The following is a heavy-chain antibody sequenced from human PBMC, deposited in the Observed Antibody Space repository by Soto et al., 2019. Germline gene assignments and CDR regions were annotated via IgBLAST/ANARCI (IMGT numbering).Heavy chain of an antibody. J-gene: IGHJ4*02. V-gene: IGHV3-11*01. Sequence: GSLRLSCAASGFTFSDYYMNWIRQAPGKGLEWVSYISSGAITIYCADSVKGRFTISRDNAKNSLYLQMNSLRAEDTAVYYCAGQYSSSSVEFWGQGTLVTVSS. CDR3: AGQYSSSSVEF. CDR2: ISSGAITI. D-gene: IGHD6-6*01. CDR1: GFTFSDYY.